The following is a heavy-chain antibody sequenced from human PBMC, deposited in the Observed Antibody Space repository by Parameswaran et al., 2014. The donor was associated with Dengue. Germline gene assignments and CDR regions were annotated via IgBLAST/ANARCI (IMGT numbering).Heavy chain of an antibody. CDR3: AKETYSHAPFDY. D-gene: IGHD5-18*01. J-gene: IGHJ4*02. V-gene: IGHV3-23*01. CDR2: ISGSGGST. Sequence: RWIRQPQEGLEWVSAISGSGGSTYYADSVKGRFTISRDNSKNTLYLQMNSLRAEDTAVYYCAKETYSHAPFDYWGQGTPVTVSS.